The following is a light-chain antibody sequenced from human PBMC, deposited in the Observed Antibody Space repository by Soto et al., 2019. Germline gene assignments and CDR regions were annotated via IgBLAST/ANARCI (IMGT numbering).Light chain of an antibody. Sequence: QSVLTQPPSASGSPGQSVTISCTGTNSDVGTYNYVSWYQQHPGKAPKLLIYEVTKRPSGFPDRFSGSKSGNTASLTVSGLQAEDEADYYCSSYAGSNNLLFGGGTKLTVL. CDR3: SSYAGSNNLL. CDR1: NSDVGTYNY. J-gene: IGLJ2*01. CDR2: EVT. V-gene: IGLV2-8*01.